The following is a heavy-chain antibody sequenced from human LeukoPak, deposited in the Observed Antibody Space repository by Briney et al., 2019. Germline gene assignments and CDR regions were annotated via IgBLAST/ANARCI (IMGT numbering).Heavy chain of an antibody. CDR1: GFTFSSYW. CDR3: ARELYNHPPSPFDY. J-gene: IGHJ4*02. CDR2: IKQDGSEK. V-gene: IGHV3-7*01. D-gene: IGHD3-3*01. Sequence: GGSLRLSCAASGFTFSSYWRSWVRQAPGKGLEWVANIKQDGSEKYYVDSVKGRFTISRDNAKNSLYLQMNSLRAEDTAVYYCARELYNHPPSPFDYWGQGTLVTVSS.